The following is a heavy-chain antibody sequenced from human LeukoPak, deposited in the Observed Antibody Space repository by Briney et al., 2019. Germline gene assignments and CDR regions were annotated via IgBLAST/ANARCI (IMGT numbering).Heavy chain of an antibody. CDR1: GYSFTSYW. J-gene: IGHJ4*02. Sequence: GESLKISCKGSGYSFTSYWIGWVRQMPGKGLEWMGIIYPGDSDTRYSPSFQGQVTISADKSISTAYLQWSSLKASDTAMYYCARSGDSSGYYYLYYFDYWGQGTLVTVSS. CDR2: IYPGDSDT. CDR3: ARSGDSSGYYYLYYFDY. V-gene: IGHV5-51*01. D-gene: IGHD3-22*01.